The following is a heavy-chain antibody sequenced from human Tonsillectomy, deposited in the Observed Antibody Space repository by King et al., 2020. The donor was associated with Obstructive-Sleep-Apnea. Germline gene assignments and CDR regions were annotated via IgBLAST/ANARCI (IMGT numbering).Heavy chain of an antibody. V-gene: IGHV3-11*01. D-gene: IGHD3-10*01. CDR3: ARDRAPEYFQH. Sequence: VQLVESGGGLVKPGGSLRLSCAASGFTFSDYYMNWIRQAPGKGLEWVSYISSSGNTIYHADSVKGRFTISRDNAKNSLYLRMNSLRAEDTAVYYCARDRAPEYFQHWGQGTLVTVSS. CDR2: ISSSGNTI. J-gene: IGHJ1*01. CDR1: GFTFSDYY.